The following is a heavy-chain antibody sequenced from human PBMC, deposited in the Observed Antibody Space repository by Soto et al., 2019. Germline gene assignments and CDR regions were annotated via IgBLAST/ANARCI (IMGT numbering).Heavy chain of an antibody. CDR3: ARDRAFLEYSSSSPIRNWFDP. Sequence: ASVKVSWKASGNTFTSYGISWGRKAPGQGLEWMGWISAYNGNTNNAQKLQGRVTMTTDTSTSTAYMELRSLRSDDTAVYYCARDRAFLEYSSSSPIRNWFDPWGQGTLVTVSS. D-gene: IGHD6-6*01. J-gene: IGHJ5*02. V-gene: IGHV1-18*04. CDR2: ISAYNGNT. CDR1: GNTFTSYG.